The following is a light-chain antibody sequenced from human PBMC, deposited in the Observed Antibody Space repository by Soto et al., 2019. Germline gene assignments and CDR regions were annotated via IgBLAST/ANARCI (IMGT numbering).Light chain of an antibody. J-gene: IGKJ4*01. CDR3: QQYSHSPLP. CDR1: QTVRTNY. CDR2: GAS. Sequence: EIVLTQSPGTLSLSPGERATLSCRASQTVRTNYLAWLQHTPGQAPRLLIYGASSRATGIPDRLSGSGSGTDFALTTKSLEPEGVSVYFCQQYSHSPLPFGGGTRVEIK. V-gene: IGKV3-20*01.